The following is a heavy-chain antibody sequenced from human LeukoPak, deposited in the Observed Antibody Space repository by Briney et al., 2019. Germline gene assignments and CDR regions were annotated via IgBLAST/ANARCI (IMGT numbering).Heavy chain of an antibody. D-gene: IGHD6-6*01. CDR1: GGSISSYY. V-gene: IGHV4-59*08. CDR2: VYYSGNT. J-gene: IGHJ4*02. Sequence: SETLSLTCTVSGGSISSYYWGWIRQPPGKGLEWIGYVYYSGNTNYNPSLTSRLTISIDTSKNQFSLKLSSVTAADTAVYYCARLGYSSSSDYWGQGTLVTVSS. CDR3: ARLGYSSSSDY.